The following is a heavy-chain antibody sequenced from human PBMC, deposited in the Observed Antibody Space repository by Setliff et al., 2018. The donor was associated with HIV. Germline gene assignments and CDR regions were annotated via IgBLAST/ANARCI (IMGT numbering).Heavy chain of an antibody. CDR3: ASRAGNWGLNWFDP. V-gene: IGHV4-38-2*01. Sequence: SETLSLTCDFSGSSITTTYFWAWIRLPPGKGLEWVGSHYHDGTSFYNPSLKSRVTVSFDTSKNQFSLKLQSMTAADTAVYYCASRAGNWGLNWFDPWGQGTQVTVSS. D-gene: IGHD3-10*01. CDR1: GSSITTTYF. CDR2: HYHDGTS. J-gene: IGHJ5*02.